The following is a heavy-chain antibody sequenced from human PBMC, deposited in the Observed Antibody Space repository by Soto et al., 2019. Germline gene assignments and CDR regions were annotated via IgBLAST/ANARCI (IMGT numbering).Heavy chain of an antibody. Sequence: QVQLVESGGGVVQPGRSLRLSCAASGFTFSSYGMHWVRQAPGKGLEWVAVISYDGSNKYYADSVKGPFTISRDNSKNTLYLQMNRLRAEETGVYYCAEARGYYYGSGEIDYWGQGTLVTVSS. D-gene: IGHD3-10*01. V-gene: IGHV3-30*18. CDR3: AEARGYYYGSGEIDY. CDR2: ISYDGSNK. J-gene: IGHJ4*02. CDR1: GFTFSSYG.